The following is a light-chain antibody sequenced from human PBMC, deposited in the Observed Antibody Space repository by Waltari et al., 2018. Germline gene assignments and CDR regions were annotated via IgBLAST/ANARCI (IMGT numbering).Light chain of an antibody. CDR2: KAS. CDR3: MQGTHFPPWT. V-gene: IGKV2-30*02. J-gene: IGKJ1*01. Sequence: EVVMTQSPLSLSITPGQPASMTCRSSQSLLHTDGNTYLSWFLQKPGQPPRRLIYKASNRDSGVPDRFSGSGTGTDFTLKISRVEAEDVGIYFCMQGTHFPPWTFGPGTKVEIK. CDR1: QSLLHTDGNTY.